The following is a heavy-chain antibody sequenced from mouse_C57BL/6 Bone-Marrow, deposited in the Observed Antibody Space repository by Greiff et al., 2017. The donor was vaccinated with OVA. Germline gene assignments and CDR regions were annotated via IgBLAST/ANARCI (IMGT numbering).Heavy chain of an antibody. CDR3: ALLWSLYYYAMGY. J-gene: IGHJ4*01. CDR2: INSDGGST. CDR1: EYEFPSHD. V-gene: IGHV5-2*01. Sequence: EVKLVESGGGLVQPGESLKLSCESNEYEFPSHDMSWVRKTPEKRLELVAAINSDGGSTYYPATMARRFIISRDNTKKTLYLQISRLKSEDTALYYCALLWSLYYYAMGYWGQGTSVTGSS. D-gene: IGHD2-1*01.